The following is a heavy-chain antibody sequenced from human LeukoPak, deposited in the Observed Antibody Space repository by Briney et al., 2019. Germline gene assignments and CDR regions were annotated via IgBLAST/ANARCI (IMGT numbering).Heavy chain of an antibody. Sequence: ASVTVSCKVSGYTLTELSMHWVRQAPGKGLEWMGGFDPEDGETIYAQKFQGRVTMTEDTSTDTAYMELGSLRSEDTAVYYCATAREDYYYDSSGYYYSYWGQGTLVTVSS. D-gene: IGHD3-22*01. CDR1: GYTLTELS. V-gene: IGHV1-24*01. CDR2: FDPEDGET. J-gene: IGHJ4*02. CDR3: ATAREDYYYDSSGYYYSY.